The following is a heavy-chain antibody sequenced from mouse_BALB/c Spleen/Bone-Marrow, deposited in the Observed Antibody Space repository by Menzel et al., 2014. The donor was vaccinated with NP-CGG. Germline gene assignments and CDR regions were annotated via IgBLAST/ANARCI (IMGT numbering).Heavy chain of an antibody. V-gene: IGHV1S16*01. CDR1: GYTFTTYW. CDR3: TIEYGITTKDYYALDY. CDR2: INPSSGGT. D-gene: IGHD2-4*01. J-gene: IGHJ4*01. Sequence: VKLVESGAELVKPGASVKLSCKASGYTFTTYWMHWVRLRPGQGFDWIGEINPSSGGTYYNEKFRRKVTLTVDKSSSTAYMQLSSLTSEDSAAYYCTIEYGITTKDYYALDYWGQGTSVTVSS.